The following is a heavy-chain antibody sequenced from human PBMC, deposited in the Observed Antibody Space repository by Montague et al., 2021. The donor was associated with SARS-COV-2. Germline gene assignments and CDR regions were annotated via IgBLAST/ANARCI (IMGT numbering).Heavy chain of an antibody. J-gene: IGHJ6*02. CDR3: ARRAAGSYFYYGVDV. Sequence: SETLSLTCTVSGDSINTYYWNWIRQPPGKGLEWLGSIFYTGSTNYNPSLKSRVTILLDTSKNQFFLKVSSVTAADTAVYYCARRAAGSYFYYGVDVWGQGTTVTVSS. V-gene: IGHV4-59*12. D-gene: IGHD6-13*01. CDR2: IFYTGST. CDR1: GDSINTYY.